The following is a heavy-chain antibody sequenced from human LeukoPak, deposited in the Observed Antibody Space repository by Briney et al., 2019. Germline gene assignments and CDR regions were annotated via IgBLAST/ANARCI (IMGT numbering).Heavy chain of an antibody. CDR1: GFTFSSYA. D-gene: IGHD3-3*01. J-gene: IGHJ4*02. Sequence: PGGSLRLSCAASGFTFSSYAMSWVRQAPGKGLEWVSAITGGSGTTYYADSMKGRFIISRDNSKNTLYLQMNSLRADDTAVYYCAKVLSAGEVPGVFDYWGQGALVTVSS. CDR3: AKVLSAGEVPGVFDY. V-gene: IGHV3-23*01. CDR2: ITGGSGTT.